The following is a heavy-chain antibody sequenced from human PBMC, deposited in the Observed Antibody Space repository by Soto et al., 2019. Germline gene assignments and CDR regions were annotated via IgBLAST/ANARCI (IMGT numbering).Heavy chain of an antibody. V-gene: IGHV1-69*01. D-gene: IGHD1-1*01. CDR1: GGTFSNYP. Sequence: QVQLVQSGAEVKKPGSSVRVSCKASGGTFSNYPIGWVRQAPGQGLEWMGVIIPIFGTTNYAQRFQGRVTISADESTSTAYMEQSSLRYEDTAVYFCASPRTTATTKGYDYWGQGTLVTVSS. J-gene: IGHJ4*02. CDR2: IIPIFGTT. CDR3: ASPRTTATTKGYDY.